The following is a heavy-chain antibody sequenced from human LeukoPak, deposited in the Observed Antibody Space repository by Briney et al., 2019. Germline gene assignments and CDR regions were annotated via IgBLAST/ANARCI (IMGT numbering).Heavy chain of an antibody. D-gene: IGHD3-3*01. CDR2: IWYDGSNK. J-gene: IGHJ3*02. CDR1: GFTFSSYG. CDR3: ARDAGHHYDFWSGYFSSDAGRPFDI. V-gene: IGHV3-33*01. Sequence: PGRSLRLSCAASGFTFSSYGMHWVRQAPGKGLEWVAVIWYDGSNKYYADSMKGRFTISRDNSKNTLYLQMNSLRAEDTAVYYCARDAGHHYDFWSGYFSSDAGRPFDIWGQGTMVTVSS.